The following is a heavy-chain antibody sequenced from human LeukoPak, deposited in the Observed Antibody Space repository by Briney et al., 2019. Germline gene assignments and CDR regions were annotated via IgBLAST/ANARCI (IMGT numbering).Heavy chain of an antibody. CDR1: GYTFTSYD. CDR2: MNPNSGNT. D-gene: IGHD2-15*01. Sequence: ASVKVSCKASGYTFTSYDINRVRQATGQGLEWMGWMNPNSGNTGSAQKFQGRVTMTRNTSISTAYMELSSLRSEDTAVYYCARQRPYCSGGSCYRLQFDPWGQGTLVTVSS. CDR3: ARQRPYCSGGSCYRLQFDP. V-gene: IGHV1-8*01. J-gene: IGHJ5*02.